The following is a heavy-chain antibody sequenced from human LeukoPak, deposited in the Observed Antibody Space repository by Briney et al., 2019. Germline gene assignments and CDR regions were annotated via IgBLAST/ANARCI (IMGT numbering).Heavy chain of an antibody. CDR1: GGSISSYY. D-gene: IGHD3-3*01. CDR3: ARVHTMGYYFDY. CDR2: IYYSGST. V-gene: IGHV4-59*01. J-gene: IGHJ4*02. Sequence: SETLSLTCTVSGGSISSYYWSWLRQPPGKGLEGLGYIYYSGSTNYNPSLKSRVTISVDTSKNQFSLKLSSVTAADTAVYYCARVHTMGYYFDYWGQGTLVTVSS.